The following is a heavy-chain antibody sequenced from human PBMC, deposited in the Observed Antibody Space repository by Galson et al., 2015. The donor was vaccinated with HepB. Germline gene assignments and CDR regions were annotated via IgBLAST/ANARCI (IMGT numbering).Heavy chain of an antibody. CDR3: ARETNRCNDRSWYFNR. J-gene: IGHJ2*01. V-gene: IGHV3-33*01. CDR2: IWYDGGKE. D-gene: IGHD1-1*01. CDR1: GFIFSSYG. Sequence: SLRLSCATSGFIFSSYGMNWVRQAPGKGLEWVAVIWYDGGKEYYADSVKGRFTVSGDNSKGTMFLQMDSLRAEDTGLYYCARETNRCNDRSWYFNRWGRGTPVIVSS.